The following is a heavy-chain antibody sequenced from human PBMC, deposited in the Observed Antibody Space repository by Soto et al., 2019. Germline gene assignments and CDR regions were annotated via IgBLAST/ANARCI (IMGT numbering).Heavy chain of an antibody. CDR2: IDPSDSYT. J-gene: IGHJ5*02. V-gene: IGHV5-10-1*01. Sequence: PGESLKISCKGSGYSFTSYWISWVRQMPGKGLEWMGRIDPSDSYTNYSPSFQGHVTISADKSISTAYLQWSSLKVSDTAMYYCARVSTYYDILTGPGWFDPWGQGTLVTVSS. CDR1: GYSFTSYW. CDR3: ARVSTYYDILTGPGWFDP. D-gene: IGHD3-9*01.